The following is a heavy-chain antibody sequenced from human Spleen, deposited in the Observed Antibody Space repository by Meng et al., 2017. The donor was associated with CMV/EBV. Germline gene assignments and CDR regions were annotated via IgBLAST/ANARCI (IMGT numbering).Heavy chain of an antibody. Sequence: LSLTCAASGFTFDDYAMHWVRQAPGKGLEWVSLISWDGGSTYYADSVKGRFTISRDNSKNSLYLQMNSLRAEDTALYYCTKDRYSSSSGCVDYWGQGTLVTVSS. CDR2: ISWDGGST. J-gene: IGHJ4*02. D-gene: IGHD6-6*01. V-gene: IGHV3-43D*03. CDR1: GFTFDDYA. CDR3: TKDRYSSSSGCVDY.